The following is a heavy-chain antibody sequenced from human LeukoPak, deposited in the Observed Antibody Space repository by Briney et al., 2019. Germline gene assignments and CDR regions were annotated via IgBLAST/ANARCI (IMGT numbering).Heavy chain of an antibody. CDR3: ARAYSSSWYFNWSDP. CDR1: GGSISSSNFY. D-gene: IGHD6-13*01. V-gene: IGHV4-39*07. J-gene: IGHJ5*02. CDR2: IYYSGST. Sequence: SETLSLTCTVSGGSISSSNFYWGWIRQPPGKGLEWIGSIYYSGSTYYNPSLKSRVTISVDTSKNQFSLKLSSVTAADTAVYYCARAYSSSWYFNWSDPWGQGTLVTVSS.